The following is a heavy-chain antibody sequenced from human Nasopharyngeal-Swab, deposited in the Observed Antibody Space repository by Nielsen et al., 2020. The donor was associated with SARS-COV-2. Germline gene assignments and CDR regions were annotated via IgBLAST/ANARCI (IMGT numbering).Heavy chain of an antibody. V-gene: IGHV7-4-1*02. CDR1: GYSFNKYI. D-gene: IGHD2-15*01. CDR2: IDGNTGNP. CDR3: AGGIGYCTGGRCPDEGFDV. Sequence: ASVKVSCKASGYSFNKYIINWVRQAPGQGLEWMGWIDGNTGNPTYAQAFTGRFVFSLDTSVTTAFLQINSLKADDTGMYFCAGGIGYCTGGRCPDEGFDVWGQGILVTVSS. J-gene: IGHJ3*01.